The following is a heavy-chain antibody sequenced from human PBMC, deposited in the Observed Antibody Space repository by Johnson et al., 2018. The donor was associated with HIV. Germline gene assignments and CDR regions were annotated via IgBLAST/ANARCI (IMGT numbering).Heavy chain of an antibody. CDR2: IYSGGST. V-gene: IGHV3-66*02. J-gene: IGHJ3*02. CDR3: AREGLIVGATLGAFDI. CDR1: GITVSSNY. Sequence: VQLVESGGDLVQPGGSLRLSCAASGITVSSNYMTWVRQAPGKGLEWVSVIYSGGSTYYAYSMKGRFTISRDNSKNTLYLQMGSLRAEDMAVYYCAREGLIVGATLGAFDIWGQGTMVTVSS. D-gene: IGHD1-26*01.